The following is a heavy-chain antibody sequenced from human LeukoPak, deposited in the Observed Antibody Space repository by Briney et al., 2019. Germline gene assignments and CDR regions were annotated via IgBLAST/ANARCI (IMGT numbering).Heavy chain of an antibody. J-gene: IGHJ4*02. CDR3: ARYLRWPVGWDY. CDR1: GFTFSSYA. Sequence: PGGSLRLSCAASGFTFSSYAMSWVRQAPGKGLEWVSSISGNGGTTYYADSVKGRFTISRDNSKNTVYLQMNSLRAEDTAAYYCARYLRWPVGWDYWGQGSLVTVSS. D-gene: IGHD3-3*01. V-gene: IGHV3-23*01. CDR2: ISGNGGTT.